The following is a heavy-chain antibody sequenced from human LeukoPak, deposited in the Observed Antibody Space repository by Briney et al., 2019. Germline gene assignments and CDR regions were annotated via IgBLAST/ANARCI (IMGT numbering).Heavy chain of an antibody. CDR2: INPNSGGT. Sequence: GASVKVSCKTSAYTFTGYYIHWVRQAPGQGLEWMGWINPNSGGTNYAQKFQGRVTMTRDTSISTAYMELSRLRSDDTAVYYCARLNDPRGLWGQGTLVTVSS. CDR1: AYTFTGYY. J-gene: IGHJ4*02. D-gene: IGHD1-1*01. CDR3: ARLNDPRGL. V-gene: IGHV1-2*02.